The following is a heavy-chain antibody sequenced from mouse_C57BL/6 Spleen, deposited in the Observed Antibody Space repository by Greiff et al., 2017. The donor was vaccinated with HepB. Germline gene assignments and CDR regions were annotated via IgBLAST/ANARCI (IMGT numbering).Heavy chain of an antibody. D-gene: IGHD1-3*01. J-gene: IGHJ2*01. Sequence: QVHVKQPGAELVRPGSSVKLSCKASGYTFTSYWMHWVKQRPIQGLEWIGNIDPSDSETHYNQKFKDKATLTVDKSSSTAYMQLSSLTSEDSAVYYGARASSNYFDYWGQGTTLTVSS. CDR3: ARASSNYFDY. V-gene: IGHV1-52*01. CDR1: GYTFTSYW. CDR2: IDPSDSET.